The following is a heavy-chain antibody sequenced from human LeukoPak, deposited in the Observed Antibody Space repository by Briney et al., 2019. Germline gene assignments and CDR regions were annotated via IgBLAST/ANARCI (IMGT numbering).Heavy chain of an antibody. CDR1: GGSFSGYY. Sequence: SETLSLTCAVYGGSFSGYYWGWIRQPPGKGLEWIGEINHSGSTNYNPSLKSRVTISVDTSKNQFSLKLSSVTAADTAVYYCARARPNSYYYYGSGSWGYYFDYWGQGTLVTVSS. CDR3: ARARPNSYYYYGSGSWGYYFDY. V-gene: IGHV4-34*01. D-gene: IGHD3-10*01. J-gene: IGHJ4*02. CDR2: INHSGST.